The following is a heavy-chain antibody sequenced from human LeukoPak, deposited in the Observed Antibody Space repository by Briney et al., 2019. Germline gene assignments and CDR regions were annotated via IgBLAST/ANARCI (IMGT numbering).Heavy chain of an antibody. Sequence: SETLSLTSTVSGGSITSRSYKWGRIRQPPGKGLEGIGSIYYIRSTYYNPSLDSRVTISVDTSKNQFSLKLSSGSAADLAVYYCAREFGIIFFVFDYWGQGTLVTVSS. CDR3: AREFGIIFFVFDY. D-gene: IGHD3-16*01. CDR2: IYYIRST. J-gene: IGHJ4*02. V-gene: IGHV4-39*07. CDR1: GGSITSRSYK.